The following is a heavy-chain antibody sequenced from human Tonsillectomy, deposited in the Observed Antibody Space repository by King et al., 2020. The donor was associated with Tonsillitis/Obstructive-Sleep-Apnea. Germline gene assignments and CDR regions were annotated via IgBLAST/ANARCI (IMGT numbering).Heavy chain of an antibody. CDR2: VDPSDAYT. D-gene: IGHD4-11*01. V-gene: IGHV5-10-1*01. CDR3: ARHSDDYSDSYFFDY. Sequence: QLVQSGAEVKKPGESLRISCKDSGYSFTSYWISWMRQMPGKGLEWMGRVDPSDAYTNYSPSFQGHVTISADKSINTAYLQWSSLKASETAMYYCARHSDDYSDSYFFDYWGQGTLVTVSS. J-gene: IGHJ4*02. CDR1: GYSFTSYW.